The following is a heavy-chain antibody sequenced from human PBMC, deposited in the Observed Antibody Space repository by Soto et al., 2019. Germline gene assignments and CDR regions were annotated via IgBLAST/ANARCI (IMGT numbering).Heavy chain of an antibody. D-gene: IGHD3-22*01. CDR3: VRDGYYDSSGYRSDFDY. CDR1: GYTFTSYG. V-gene: IGHV1-18*01. J-gene: IGHJ4*02. Sequence: QVQLVQSGAEVKKPGASVKVSGKASGYTFTSYGISWVRQAPGQGLEWMGWISAYNGNTNYAQKLQGRVTMTTDTSTSTAYMELRSLRSDDTAVYYCVRDGYYDSSGYRSDFDYWGQGTLVTVSS. CDR2: ISAYNGNT.